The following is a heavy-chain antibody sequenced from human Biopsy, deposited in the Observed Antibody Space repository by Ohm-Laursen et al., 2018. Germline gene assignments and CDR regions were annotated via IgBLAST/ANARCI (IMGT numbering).Heavy chain of an antibody. V-gene: IGHV1-46*01. CDR2: INPSGGST. Sequence: ATVKISCKAPGGTFSDYAISWVRQAPGQGLEWMGKINPSGGSTSYAQKFQGRVTMTRDTSTTTVYMELSSLRSEDTAVYYCARDRIGGRGDPPDHWGQGTLVTVSS. CDR3: ARDRIGGRGDPPDH. D-gene: IGHD3-10*01. CDR1: GGTFSDYA. J-gene: IGHJ4*02.